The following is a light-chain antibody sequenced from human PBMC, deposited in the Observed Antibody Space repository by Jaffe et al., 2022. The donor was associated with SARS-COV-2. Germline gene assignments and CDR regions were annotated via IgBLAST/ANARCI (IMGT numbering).Light chain of an antibody. V-gene: IGLV1-47*01. Sequence: QSVLTQPPSVSGTPGQRVSISCSGTSSNIGSNYVYWYQQLPETAPRLLIHSDNQRPSGVPDRFSGSKSGTSASLAISGLRSEDEADYYCAAWDDSLSGYVFGTGTKVSVL. CDR3: AAWDDSLSGYV. CDR1: SSNIGSNY. J-gene: IGLJ1*01. CDR2: SDN.